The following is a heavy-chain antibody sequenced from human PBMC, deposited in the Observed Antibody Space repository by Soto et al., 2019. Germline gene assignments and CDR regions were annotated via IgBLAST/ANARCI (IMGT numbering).Heavy chain of an antibody. CDR3: ARRWGRTFDY. D-gene: IGHD7-27*01. V-gene: IGHV4-59*08. CDR2: IYYSGST. J-gene: IGHJ4*02. Sequence: EALSLTCTVSGGSTSSYYWSWIRQPAGKGQEWIGYIYYSGSTNYNPSLKSRVTISVDTSKNQFSLKLSSVTAADTAVYYCARRWGRTFDYWGQGTLVTVSS. CDR1: GGSTSSYY.